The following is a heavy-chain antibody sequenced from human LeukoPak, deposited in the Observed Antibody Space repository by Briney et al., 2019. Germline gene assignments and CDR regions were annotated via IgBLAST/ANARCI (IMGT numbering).Heavy chain of an antibody. D-gene: IGHD6-25*01. CDR3: ARLAAGTWSYDY. V-gene: IGHV4-39*01. Sequence: PSETLSLTCSVSGGSMSSSSHYWGWVRQPPGKELQWIGSLYYSERTFYTPSLESRVTMSIDTSNNQFSLRMSSVTAADTAVYYCARLAAGTWSYDYWGQGSLVTVSS. CDR1: GGSMSSSSHY. J-gene: IGHJ4*02. CDR2: LYYSERT.